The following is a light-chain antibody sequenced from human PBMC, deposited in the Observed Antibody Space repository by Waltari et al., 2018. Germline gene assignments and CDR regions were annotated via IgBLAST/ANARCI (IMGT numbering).Light chain of an antibody. CDR1: QNVRTY. V-gene: IGKV3-11*01. Sequence: EIVLTQSPATLSLSPGERATLSCRASQNVRTYLAWFQHRPGQAPRLLICDASNRATDVPARFTGSGSGTDFTLTISSLQPEDFALYYCQERSNWPGGAFGGGTKVEIK. CDR3: QERSNWPGGA. J-gene: IGKJ4*01. CDR2: DAS.